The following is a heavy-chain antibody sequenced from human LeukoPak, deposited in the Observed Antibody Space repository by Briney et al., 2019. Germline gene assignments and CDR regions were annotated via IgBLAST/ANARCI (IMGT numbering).Heavy chain of an antibody. D-gene: IGHD6-13*01. CDR2: IYTSGST. CDR3: ARGDLVGTFDY. V-gene: IGHV4-61*02. CDR1: GGSISSGSYY. J-gene: IGHJ4*02. Sequence: PSETLSLTCTVSGGSISSGSYYWSWIRQPAGKGLEWIGRIYTSGSTNYNPSLKSRVTISVDTSKNQFSLKLSSVTAADTAVYYCARGDLVGTFDYWGQGTLVTVSS.